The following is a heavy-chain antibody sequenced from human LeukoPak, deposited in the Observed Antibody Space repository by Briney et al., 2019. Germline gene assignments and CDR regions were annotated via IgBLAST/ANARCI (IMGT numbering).Heavy chain of an antibody. CDR2: IPWNNDII. D-gene: IGHD5-24*01. J-gene: IGHJ5*01. V-gene: IGHV3-9*01. CDR1: GFPFGNYA. Sequence: GGSLRLSCVASGFPFGNYAMHWVRHTPGKGLEWVAGIPWNNDIITYADSVRGRFTVSRDNAKNSVYLQMDSLKPEDTALYHCVRGDWLDFWGQGTRVTVSS. CDR3: VRGDWLDF.